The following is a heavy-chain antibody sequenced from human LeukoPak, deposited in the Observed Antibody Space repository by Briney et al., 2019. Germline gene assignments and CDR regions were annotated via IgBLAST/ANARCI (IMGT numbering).Heavy chain of an antibody. CDR3: ARHFQPSSVGAIAV. J-gene: IGHJ4*02. V-gene: IGHV4-39*01. D-gene: IGHD1-26*01. CDR2: IYYSGST. Sequence: SETLSLTCTVSGGSISSSSYYWGWIRQPPGKGLEWIGSIYYSGSTYYTPSLKSRVTISVDTSNNQFSLKLSSVTAADTAVYYCARHFQPSSVGAIAVWGQGTLVTVSS. CDR1: GGSISSSSYY.